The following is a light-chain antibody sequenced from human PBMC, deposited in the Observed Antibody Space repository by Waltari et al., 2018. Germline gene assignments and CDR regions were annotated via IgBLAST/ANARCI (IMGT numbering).Light chain of an antibody. J-gene: IGKJ1*01. CDR3: QQSSSTPPWT. CDR2: TAS. Sequence: DIQMTQSPSSLSASVGDRCTITCRASQTISSYLNWYQQKPGKAPHLLIYTASSLQSGVPSRFSGSGSGTDFTLTISSLQPEDFATYYCQQSSSTPPWTFGQGTKVEIK. CDR1: QTISSY. V-gene: IGKV1-39*01.